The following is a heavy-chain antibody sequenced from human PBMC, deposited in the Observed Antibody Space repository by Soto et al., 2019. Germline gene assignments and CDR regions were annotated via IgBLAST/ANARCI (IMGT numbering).Heavy chain of an antibody. CDR2: IKQDGSEK. D-gene: IGHD3-22*01. Sequence: PGGSLRLSCAASGFTFSSYWMIWVRQAPGKGLEWVANIKQDGSEKYYVDSVKGRFTISRDNAKNSLYLQMNSLRAEDTAVYYCARPYYYDSSGPKGAFDIWGQGTMVTVSS. V-gene: IGHV3-7*05. J-gene: IGHJ3*02. CDR3: ARPYYYDSSGPKGAFDI. CDR1: GFTFSSYW.